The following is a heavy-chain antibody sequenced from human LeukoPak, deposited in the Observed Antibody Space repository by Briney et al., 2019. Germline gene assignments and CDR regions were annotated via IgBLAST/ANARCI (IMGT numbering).Heavy chain of an antibody. V-gene: IGHV3-74*01. D-gene: IGHD2-15*01. CDR2: ISSDGSRT. Sequence: PGGSLRLSCAASGFTFSSYGMHWVRQAPGKGLVWVSRISSDGSRTTYADSVKGRFTISRDNAKNTLYLQMNSLRAGDAAVYYCAKAPVTTCSGAYCYPFDYWSQGTLVTVSS. CDR1: GFTFSSYG. CDR3: AKAPVTTCSGAYCYPFDY. J-gene: IGHJ4*02.